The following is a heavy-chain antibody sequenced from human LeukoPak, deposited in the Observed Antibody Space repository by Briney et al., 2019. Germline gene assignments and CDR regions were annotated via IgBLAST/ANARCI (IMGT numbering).Heavy chain of an antibody. CDR2: ISGRTGAT. V-gene: IGHV3-23*01. CDR3: AKCGNSGCHLIDY. Sequence: PGGSLRLSCAASGFTFTTNAMSWVRQAPAKGLEWVSAISGRTGATYYADSEKGRFTISRDNSKSTLYLQMDSLRAEDTAVYYCAKCGNSGCHLIDYWGQGTLVTVSS. CDR1: GFTFTTNA. D-gene: IGHD5-12*01. J-gene: IGHJ4*02.